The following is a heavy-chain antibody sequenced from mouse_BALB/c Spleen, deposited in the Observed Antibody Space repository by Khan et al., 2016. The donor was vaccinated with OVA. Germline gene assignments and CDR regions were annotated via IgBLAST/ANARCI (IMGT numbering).Heavy chain of an antibody. CDR3: ARRGLRWDFAY. CDR2: INPSTAYT. CDR1: GYTFINYW. Sequence: QIQLVQSGAELAKPGASVKMSCKASGYTFINYWILWVKQRPGQGLEWIGYINPSTAYTEYNQNFKDKATLTADKSSRTAYMQLSSLTSEDSAVYYCARRGLRWDFAYWGQGTTLTVSS. V-gene: IGHV1-7*01. J-gene: IGHJ2*01. D-gene: IGHD1-1*01.